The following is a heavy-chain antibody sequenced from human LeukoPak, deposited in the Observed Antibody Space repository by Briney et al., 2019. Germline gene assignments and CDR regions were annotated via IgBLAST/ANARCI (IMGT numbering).Heavy chain of an antibody. Sequence: SETLSLTCTVSGGSISSGGYYWSWIRQHPGKGLEWIGYIYYSGSTYYNPSLKSRVTISVDTSKNQFSLKLSSVTAADTAMYYCARGSPSSTSCCSPRIWGQGTLVTVSS. J-gene: IGHJ4*02. CDR1: GGSISSGGYY. D-gene: IGHD2-2*01. CDR2: IYYSGST. CDR3: ARGSPSSTSCCSPRI. V-gene: IGHV4-31*03.